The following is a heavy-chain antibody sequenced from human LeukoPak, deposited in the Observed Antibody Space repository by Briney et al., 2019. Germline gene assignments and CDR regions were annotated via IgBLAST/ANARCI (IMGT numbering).Heavy chain of an antibody. CDR1: GFTFSSYA. CDR3: ARAGGYCGRINCPYYFVY. D-gene: IGHD2-2*01. V-gene: IGHV3-30*04. Sequence: PGGSLRLSCAASGFTFSSYAMHWVRQAPGKGLEWVAVISYDGSNKYYADSVKGRFTISRDNSKNTLYLQMNSLRAEDTAVYYCARAGGYCGRINCPYYFVYWGQGVLVTVSS. J-gene: IGHJ4*02. CDR2: ISYDGSNK.